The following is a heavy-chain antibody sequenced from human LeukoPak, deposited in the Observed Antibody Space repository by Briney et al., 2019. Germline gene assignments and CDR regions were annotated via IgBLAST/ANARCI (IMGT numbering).Heavy chain of an antibody. D-gene: IGHD2-15*01. V-gene: IGHV4-34*01. CDR3: ARGPNIVVVVAASLGGPWFDP. Sequence: SETLSLTCAVYGGSFSGYYWSWIRQPPGKGLEWIGEINHSGSTNYNPSLKSRVTISVDTSKNHFSLKLSSVTAADTAVYYCARGPNIVVVVAASLGGPWFDPWGQGTLVTVSS. CDR2: INHSGST. CDR1: GGSFSGYY. J-gene: IGHJ5*02.